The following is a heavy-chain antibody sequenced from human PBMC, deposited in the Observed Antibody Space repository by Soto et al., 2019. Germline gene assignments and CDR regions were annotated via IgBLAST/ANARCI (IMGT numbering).Heavy chain of an antibody. J-gene: IGHJ5*02. CDR3: AGDMYYYDSSGLPRRWLDP. D-gene: IGHD3-22*01. CDR1: GFTFSSYG. Sequence: QVQLVESGGGVVQPGRSLRLSCAASGFTFSSYGMHWVRQAPGKGLEWVAVIWYDGSNKYYADSVKGRFTISRDNSKNTMYLQMNSLRAEDTAVYYCAGDMYYYDSSGLPRRWLDPWGQGTLVTVSS. V-gene: IGHV3-33*01. CDR2: IWYDGSNK.